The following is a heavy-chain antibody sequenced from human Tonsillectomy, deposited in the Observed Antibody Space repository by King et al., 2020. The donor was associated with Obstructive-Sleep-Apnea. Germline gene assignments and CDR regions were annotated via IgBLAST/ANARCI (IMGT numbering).Heavy chain of an antibody. CDR1: GFHFNTYW. CDR3: ARVDRGWTIDY. D-gene: IGHD6-19*01. V-gene: IGHV3-7*03. J-gene: IGHJ4*02. CDR2: IKQFGSEK. Sequence: VQLVESGGGLVQPGGSLRLSCAASGFHFNTYWMTWVRQTPGKGLEWVANIKQFGSEKYYVDSVRGRFTISRDDAKNSLYLQMNSLRAEDTAVYYCARVDRGWTIDYWGQGTLVTVSS.